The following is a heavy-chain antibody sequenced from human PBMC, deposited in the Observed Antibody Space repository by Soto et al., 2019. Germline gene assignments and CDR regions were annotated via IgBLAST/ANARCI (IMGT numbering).Heavy chain of an antibody. CDR2: IYYSGST. V-gene: IGHV4-31*03. CDR3: ARSPDWGSSPNWFDP. Sequence: SETLSLTCTVPGGSISSGGYYWIWIRHHPGKGLEWIGYIYYSGSTYYNPSLKSRVTISVDTSKNQFSLKLSSVTAADTAVYYCARSPDWGSSPNWFDPWGQGTLVTVSS. CDR1: GGSISSGGYY. D-gene: IGHD7-27*01. J-gene: IGHJ5*02.